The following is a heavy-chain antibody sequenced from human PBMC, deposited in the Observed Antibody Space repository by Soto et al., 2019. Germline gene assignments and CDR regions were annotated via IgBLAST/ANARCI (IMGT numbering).Heavy chain of an antibody. D-gene: IGHD3-22*01. CDR2: IYYSGST. CDR3: ARGRVYYYDSSGYGFDY. V-gene: IGHV4-61*01. J-gene: IGHJ4*02. Sequence: QVQLQESGPGLVKPSETLSLTCTVSGGSVSSGSYYWSWIRQPPGKGLEWIGYIYYSGSTNYNPSLKSRVTISVDTSKNQFSLKLSSVTAADTAVYYCARGRVYYYDSSGYGFDYWGQGTLVTVSS. CDR1: GGSVSSGSYY.